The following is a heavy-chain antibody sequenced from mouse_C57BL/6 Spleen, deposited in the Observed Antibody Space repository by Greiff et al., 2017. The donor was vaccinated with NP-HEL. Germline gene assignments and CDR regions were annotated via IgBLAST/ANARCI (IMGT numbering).Heavy chain of an antibody. Sequence: EVKLVESGGGLVKPGGSLKLSCAASGFTFSSYAMSWVRQTPETRLEWVATISDGGCYTYYPDNVKGRFTISRDNAKNNLYLQMSHLKSEDTAMYYCASSYYSNSFFDYWGQGTTLTVSS. CDR1: GFTFSSYA. D-gene: IGHD2-5*01. CDR2: ISDGGCYT. CDR3: ASSYYSNSFFDY. V-gene: IGHV5-4*03. J-gene: IGHJ2*01.